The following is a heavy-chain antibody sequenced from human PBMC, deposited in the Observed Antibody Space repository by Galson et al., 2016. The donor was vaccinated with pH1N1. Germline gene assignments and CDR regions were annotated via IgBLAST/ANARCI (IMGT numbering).Heavy chain of an antibody. D-gene: IGHD4-11*01. Sequence: PALVKPTQTLTLTCTFSGFSLSTSGMCVSWIRQPPGKALEWLALIDWDDDKYYSTSLKTRLTISKDTSKNQVVLTMTNMDPVETATYYCARIFYGDYSDYFDYWGQGSLVTDSS. CDR1: GFSLSTSGMC. J-gene: IGHJ4*02. V-gene: IGHV2-70*01. CDR2: IDWDDDK. CDR3: ARIFYGDYSDYFDY.